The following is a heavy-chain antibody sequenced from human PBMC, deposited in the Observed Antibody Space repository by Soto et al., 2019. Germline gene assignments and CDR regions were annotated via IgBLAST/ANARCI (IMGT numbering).Heavy chain of an antibody. CDR1: GGSISSGDCN. D-gene: IGHD5-18*01. CDR3: ARGGYKYGANAFDI. V-gene: IGHV4-30-4*01. Sequence: QVQLQESGPGLVKPSQTLSLTCSVSGGSISSGDCNWSWIRQTPGKRLEWIGYIYYRGGPYYNPSLKSRVIISVDTSKNQFSLMVTSVTAADTAVYYCARGGYKYGANAFDIWGQGTMVTVSS. CDR2: IYYRGGP. J-gene: IGHJ3*02.